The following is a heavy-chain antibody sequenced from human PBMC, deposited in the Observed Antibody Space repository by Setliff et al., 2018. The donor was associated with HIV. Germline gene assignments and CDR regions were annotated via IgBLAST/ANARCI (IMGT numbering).Heavy chain of an antibody. D-gene: IGHD3-10*01. J-gene: IGHJ4*02. CDR2: IFYSGST. CDR1: GGSISSSNYY. V-gene: IGHV4-39*07. Sequence: LSLTCTVSGGSISSSNYYWGWIRQPPGKGLEWIGSIFYSGSTHYNPSLKSRVTISVDRSKNEFSLKLTSVTAADTAVYYCARDVSLVRGRDYWGQGTLVTVSS. CDR3: ARDVSLVRGRDY.